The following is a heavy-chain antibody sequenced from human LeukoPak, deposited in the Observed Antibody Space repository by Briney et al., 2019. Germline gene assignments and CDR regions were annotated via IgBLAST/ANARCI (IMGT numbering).Heavy chain of an antibody. Sequence: SETLSLTCTVSGGSISSYYWSWIRQPPGKGLEWIGYIYYSGSTNYNPSLKSRVTISVDTSKNQFSLKLSSVTAADTAVYYCARVYENYYDGSGSSIDYWGQGTLVTVSS. D-gene: IGHD3-22*01. CDR2: IYYSGST. J-gene: IGHJ4*02. CDR1: GGSISSYY. V-gene: IGHV4-59*01. CDR3: ARVYENYYDGSGSSIDY.